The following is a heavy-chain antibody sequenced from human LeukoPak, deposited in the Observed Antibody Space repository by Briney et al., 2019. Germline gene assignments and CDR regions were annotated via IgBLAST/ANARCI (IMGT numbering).Heavy chain of an antibody. V-gene: IGHV3-23*01. CDR2: ISGSGGST. J-gene: IGHJ4*02. CDR1: GFTFSSYA. D-gene: IGHD3-22*01. CDR3: AKDYPQNYYDSSGYHDY. Sequence: GGSLRLSCAASGFTFSSYAMSWVRQAPGKGLERVSAISGSGGSTYYADSVKGRFTISRDNSKNTLYLQMNSLRAEDTAVYYCAKDYPQNYYDSSGYHDYWGQGTLVTVSS.